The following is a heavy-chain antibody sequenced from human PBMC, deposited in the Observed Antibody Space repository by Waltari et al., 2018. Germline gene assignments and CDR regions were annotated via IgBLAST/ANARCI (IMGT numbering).Heavy chain of an antibody. CDR2: IYGGDAT. CDR3: ALSPTLDY. Sequence: DVQLVESGGDLVQPGGSLRLSCVGSGSTIGGSYINWVRQAPGKGLEWISCIYGGDATEYSDSVKGRFTVSRDTSKNTMFLQMNNLEIEDTGVYFCALSPTLDYWGQGVSVTVSS. CDR1: GSTIGGSY. V-gene: IGHV3-66*02. J-gene: IGHJ4*02.